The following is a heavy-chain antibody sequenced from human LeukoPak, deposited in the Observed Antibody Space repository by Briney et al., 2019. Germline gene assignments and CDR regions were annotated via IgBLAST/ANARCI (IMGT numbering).Heavy chain of an antibody. V-gene: IGHV3-30-3*01. CDR3: ARTIKYSSSFSLDL. J-gene: IGHJ2*01. CDR2: ISYDGSNK. D-gene: IGHD6-13*01. Sequence: GGSLRLSCAASGFTFSSYAMHWVRQAPGKGLEWVAVISYDGSNKYYADSVKGRFTISRDNSKNTLYLQMNSLRAEDTAVYYCARTIKYSSSFSLDLWGRGTLVTVSS. CDR1: GFTFSSYA.